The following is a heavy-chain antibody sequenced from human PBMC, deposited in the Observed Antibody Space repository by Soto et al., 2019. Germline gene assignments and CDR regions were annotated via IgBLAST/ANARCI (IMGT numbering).Heavy chain of an antibody. CDR1: GGSFSDFY. CDR3: ARVWFGATAWFDP. Sequence: PSQTLSLTWAVYGGSFSDFYWIWIRQPPGKGLEWIGEINHSGSTNYNPSLKSRVTISVDTSKNQFSLKLSSVTAADTAVYYCARVWFGATAWFDPWGQGTLVTVSS. D-gene: IGHD3-10*01. V-gene: IGHV4-34*01. CDR2: INHSGST. J-gene: IGHJ5*02.